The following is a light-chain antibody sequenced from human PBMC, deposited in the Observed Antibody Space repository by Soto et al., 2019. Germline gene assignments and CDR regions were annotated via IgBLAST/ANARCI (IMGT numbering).Light chain of an antibody. Sequence: DIVMTQSPDSLAVSLGERATINCKSSQSVLHSPNNKNYLAWYQHKPGQPPKMLIYWASSRESGVPDRFSGSGSGTDFTLTISSLQSEDVAVYYCQQYYSTPWTFGQGTKVEIK. V-gene: IGKV4-1*01. CDR1: QSVLHSPNNKNY. J-gene: IGKJ1*01. CDR3: QQYYSTPWT. CDR2: WAS.